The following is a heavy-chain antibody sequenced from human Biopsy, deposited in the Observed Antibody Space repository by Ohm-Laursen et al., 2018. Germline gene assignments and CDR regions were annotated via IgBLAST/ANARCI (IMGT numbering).Heavy chain of an antibody. CDR3: VKSAYSSGFWEASDY. D-gene: IGHD6-19*01. CDR1: GFTFDDYA. V-gene: IGHV3-9*01. CDR2: ISWNSGSI. J-gene: IGHJ4*02. Sequence: SSLRLSCTASGFTFDDYAMHWVRQVPGKGLEWVSGISWNSGSIGYADSVKGRFTISRDNAKNSLYLQMNSLRVEDTALYYCVKSAYSSGFWEASDYWGQGTLVTVSS.